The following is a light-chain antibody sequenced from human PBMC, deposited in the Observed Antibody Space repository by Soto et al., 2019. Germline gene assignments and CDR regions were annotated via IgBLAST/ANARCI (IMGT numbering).Light chain of an antibody. CDR3: XXXXSSPLT. CDR1: QSVSSSY. J-gene: IGKJ4*01. Sequence: EIVLTQSPGTLSLSPGERXTLSCRASQSVSSSYLAWYQQKPGQAPRLLMYGASSRATGIPDRFSGSGSGTDFTLTISRLEAXXXXXXXXXXXXSSPLTFGGGTKVEIK. V-gene: IGKV3-20*01. CDR2: GAS.